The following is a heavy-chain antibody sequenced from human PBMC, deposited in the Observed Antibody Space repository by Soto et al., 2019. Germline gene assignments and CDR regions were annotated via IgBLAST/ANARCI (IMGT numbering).Heavy chain of an antibody. J-gene: IGHJ4*02. V-gene: IGHV2-70*01. CDR1: GFSFTTSGMC. CDR2: IDWDDDK. D-gene: IGHD3-10*01. Sequence: SGPTLVYPTRTLTLTCPFSGFSFTTSGMCVSWIRQPPGKALEWLALIDWDDDKFYVTSLKTRLTISRDTSKNQVVLTMTNMDPLDTATYYCARNFYDTGNYYARIDYWGPGTLVTVSS. CDR3: ARNFYDTGNYYARIDY.